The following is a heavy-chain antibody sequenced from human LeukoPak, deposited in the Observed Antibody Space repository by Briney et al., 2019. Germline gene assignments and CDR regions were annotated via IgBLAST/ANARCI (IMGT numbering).Heavy chain of an antibody. CDR1: GYTFTNYG. CDR2: INTNTRNP. V-gene: IGHV7-4-1*01. Sequence: GASVKVSCRASGYTFTNYGVNWVRQAPGQGLEWMGWINTNTRNPTYAQGFTGRFVFSLDTSLSTAYLQIGSLKAEDTAVYYCARDKYQLPYEIDYWGQGTLVTVSS. J-gene: IGHJ4*02. CDR3: ARDKYQLPYEIDY. D-gene: IGHD2-2*01.